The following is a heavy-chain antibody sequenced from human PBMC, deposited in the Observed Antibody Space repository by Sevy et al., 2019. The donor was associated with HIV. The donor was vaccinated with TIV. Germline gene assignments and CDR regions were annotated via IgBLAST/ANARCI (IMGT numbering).Heavy chain of an antibody. J-gene: IGHJ4*02. CDR3: ARDMLGYCSSTSCYAEGYFDY. V-gene: IGHV4-59*01. D-gene: IGHD2-2*01. CDR1: GGSISSYY. Sequence: SETLSLTCTVSGGSISSYYWSWIRQPPGKGLEWIGYIYYSGSTNYNPSLKSRVTISVDTSKNQFSLKLSFVTAADTAGYYCARDMLGYCSSTSCYAEGYFDYWGQGTLVTVSS. CDR2: IYYSGST.